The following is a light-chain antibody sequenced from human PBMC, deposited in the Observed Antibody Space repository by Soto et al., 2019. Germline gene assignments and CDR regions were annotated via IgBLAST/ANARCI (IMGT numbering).Light chain of an antibody. Sequence: EIVMTQSPGTLSVSPGERATLSCRASQSVRSKLAWYQQKPGQAPRLLIYDASTRATGIPARFSGSGSGTEFTLTSSSLQSEDFAGYFCQQYNKWPPITFGQGTRLEIK. CDR1: QSVRSK. J-gene: IGKJ5*01. CDR3: QQYNKWPPIT. CDR2: DAS. V-gene: IGKV3-15*01.